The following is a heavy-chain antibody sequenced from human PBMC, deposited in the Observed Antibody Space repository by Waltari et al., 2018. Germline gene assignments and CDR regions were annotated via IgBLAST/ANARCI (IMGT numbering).Heavy chain of an antibody. D-gene: IGHD2-2*01. CDR3: ARDRVVPADEPDYYGLDV. Sequence: QVHLQESGPGQVKPSETLSLTCDVSRGSIRSHYWSWIRRPPGKGLVWIGYIYYNGATNYNPSLTGRVTISVETAKNQFSLKLSSVTAADTAVYYCARDRVVPADEPDYYGLDVWGQGTTVTVSS. CDR2: IYYNGAT. CDR1: RGSIRSHY. J-gene: IGHJ6*02. V-gene: IGHV4-59*11.